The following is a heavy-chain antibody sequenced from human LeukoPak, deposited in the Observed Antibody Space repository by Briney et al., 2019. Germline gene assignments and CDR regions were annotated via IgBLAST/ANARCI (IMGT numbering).Heavy chain of an antibody. CDR1: GYTLTELS. J-gene: IGHJ5*02. Sequence: ASVKVSCKVSGYTLTELSMHWVRQAPGKGLEWMGGFDPEDGETIYAQKFQGRVTMTEDTSTDTAYMELSSLRSEDTAVYHCATADSSGYYRWWFDPWGQGTLVSVSS. D-gene: IGHD3-22*01. V-gene: IGHV1-24*01. CDR2: FDPEDGET. CDR3: ATADSSGYYRWWFDP.